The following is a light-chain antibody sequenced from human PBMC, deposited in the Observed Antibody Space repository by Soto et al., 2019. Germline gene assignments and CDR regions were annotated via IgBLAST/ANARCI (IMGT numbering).Light chain of an antibody. CDR3: QQRSDWPWT. CDR2: EVS. J-gene: IGKJ1*01. CDR1: ESVSSD. Sequence: EIVLTQSPATLSLSPGERATLSCRASESVSSDLAWYQQKPGQAPRLLIYEVSTRAAGIPARFSGGGSGTDFTLTISSLEPEDFAVYYCQQRSDWPWTFGQGTKVDI. V-gene: IGKV3-11*01.